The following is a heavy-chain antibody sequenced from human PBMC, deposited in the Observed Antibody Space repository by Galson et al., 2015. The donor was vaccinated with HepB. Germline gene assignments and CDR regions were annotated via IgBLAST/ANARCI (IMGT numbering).Heavy chain of an antibody. CDR1: GYTFTSYY. Sequence: SVKVSCKASGYTFTSYYMHWVRQAPGQGLEWMGIINPSGGSTSYAQKFQGRVTMTRDTSTSTVYMELSSLRSEDTAVYYCARDYYDSSGYYSDWYFDLWGRGTLVTVSS. CDR3: ARDYYDSSGYYSDWYFDL. CDR2: INPSGGST. J-gene: IGHJ2*01. D-gene: IGHD3-22*01. V-gene: IGHV1-46*01.